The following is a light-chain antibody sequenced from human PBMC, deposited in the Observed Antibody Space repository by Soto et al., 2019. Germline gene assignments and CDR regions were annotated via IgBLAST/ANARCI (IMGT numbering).Light chain of an antibody. Sequence: AIRMTQSPSSFSASTGDRVTITCRASQGISSYLAWYQQKPGKAPKLLIYAASTLQSGVPSRFSGSGSGTDFTLTISCLQSEDFGTYYCQQYYSYSWTFGQGTKVEIK. V-gene: IGKV1-8*01. CDR1: QGISSY. CDR3: QQYYSYSWT. CDR2: AAS. J-gene: IGKJ1*01.